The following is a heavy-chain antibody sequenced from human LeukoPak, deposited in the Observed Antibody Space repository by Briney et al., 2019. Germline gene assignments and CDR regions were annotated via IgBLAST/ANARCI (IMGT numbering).Heavy chain of an antibody. CDR2: IYYSGST. CDR3: ARGYCSSTSCYVYFQH. J-gene: IGHJ1*01. CDR1: GGSISSGDYY. D-gene: IGHD2-2*01. V-gene: IGHV4-30-4*08. Sequence: PSETLSLTCTVSGGSISSGDYYWSWIRQPPGKGLEWIGYIYYSGSTYYNPSLKSRFTISVDTSKNQFSLKLSSVTAADTAVYYCARGYCSSTSCYVYFQHWGQGTLVTVSS.